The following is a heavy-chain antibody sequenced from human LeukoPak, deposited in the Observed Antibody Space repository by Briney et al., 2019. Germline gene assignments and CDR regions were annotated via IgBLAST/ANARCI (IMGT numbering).Heavy chain of an antibody. CDR1: GFTFSSYD. J-gene: IGHJ6*02. Sequence: TGGSLRLSCAASGFTFSSYDMHWVRQATGRGLEWVSGIGTVGDPYYSGSVKGRFTISRENAKNYLYLQMNSLRDGDTAVYYCARGLRYYGMDVWGRGTTVTVSS. CDR3: ARGLRYYGMDV. V-gene: IGHV3-13*05. CDR2: IGTVGDP.